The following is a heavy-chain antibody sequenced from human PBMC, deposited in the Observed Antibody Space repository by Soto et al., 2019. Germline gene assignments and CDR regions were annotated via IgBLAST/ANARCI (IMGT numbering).Heavy chain of an antibody. V-gene: IGHV1-18*01. CDR1: GYTFFTYD. Sequence: QVHLVQSGVEVKTPGASVKVSCQASGYTFFTYDISWVRQAPGQGLEWMGWISTYSGDTKYAQKFQGRVTMTTDTSTTTAYLELRSLRSDDTAVYYCARPHGPTTSENGFDPWGQGTLVTVSS. CDR3: ARPHGPTTSENGFDP. D-gene: IGHD5-12*01. CDR2: ISTYSGDT. J-gene: IGHJ5*02.